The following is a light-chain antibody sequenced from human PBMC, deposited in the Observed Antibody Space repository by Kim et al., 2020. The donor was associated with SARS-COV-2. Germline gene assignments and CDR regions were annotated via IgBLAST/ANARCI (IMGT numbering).Light chain of an antibody. J-gene: IGKJ2*01. CDR1: QSISTY. Sequence: SVGDRVIITCRASQSISTYLNWYQQKPGKAPKLLIFAASNLQSGVPSKFSGSGSGTDFTLTISSLQPEDFATYYCQQSYSTPLSYTFGQGTKLEI. CDR3: QQSYSTPLSYT. CDR2: AAS. V-gene: IGKV1-39*01.